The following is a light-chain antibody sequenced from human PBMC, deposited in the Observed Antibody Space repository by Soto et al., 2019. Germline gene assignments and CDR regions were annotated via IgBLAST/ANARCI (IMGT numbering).Light chain of an antibody. CDR3: QQYGSSPRT. J-gene: IGKJ1*01. V-gene: IGKV3-20*01. Sequence: EIVMTQSPATLSVSPGERATLSCRASQSVSSNLAWYQQKPGQAPRLLIYGISSRATGIPDRFRGSGSGTDFTLTISRLEPEDFAVYYCQQYGSSPRTVGQGTKVDSK. CDR1: QSVSSN. CDR2: GIS.